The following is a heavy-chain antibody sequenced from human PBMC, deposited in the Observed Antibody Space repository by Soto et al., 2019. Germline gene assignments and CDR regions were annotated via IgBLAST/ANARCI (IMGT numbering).Heavy chain of an antibody. CDR1: GFTFSSYG. CDR2: ISYDGSNK. D-gene: IGHD3-16*01. J-gene: IGHJ4*02. CDR3: AKPGEFERYFDY. Sequence: QVQLVESGGGVVQPGRSLRLSCAASGFTFSSYGMHWVRQAPGKGLEWVAVISYDGSNKYYADSVQGRFTISRDNSKNTLYLQMNSLRAEDTAVYYCAKPGEFERYFDYWGQGTLVTVSS. V-gene: IGHV3-30*18.